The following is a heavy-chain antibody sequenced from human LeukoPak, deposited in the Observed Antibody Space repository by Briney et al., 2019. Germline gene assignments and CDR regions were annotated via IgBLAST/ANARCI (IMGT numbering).Heavy chain of an antibody. D-gene: IGHD3-10*01. CDR3: AKGGDRLLWFGELSLDY. V-gene: IGHV3-9*01. CDR1: GFTFSKYW. CDR2: ISWNSGSI. Sequence: GGSLRLSCAASGFTFSKYWMSWVRQAPGKGLAWVSGISWNSGSIGYADSVKGRFTISRDNAKNSLYLQMNSLRAEDTALYYCAKGGDRLLWFGELSLDYWGQGTLVTVSS. J-gene: IGHJ4*02.